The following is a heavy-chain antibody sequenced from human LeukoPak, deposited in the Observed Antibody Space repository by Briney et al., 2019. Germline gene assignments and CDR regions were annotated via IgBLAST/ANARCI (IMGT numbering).Heavy chain of an antibody. Sequence: PSETLSLTCTVSGASISRYQWSWIRQPAGKGLEWLGRIYTSGSTDYNPSLRSRVTMSVDTSKNQFSLKLSSVTAADTAVYYCARERGRSYGSVPYYYYYMDVWGKGTTVTVSS. J-gene: IGHJ6*03. D-gene: IGHD5-18*01. CDR3: ARERGRSYGSVPYYYYYMDV. CDR1: GASISRYQ. V-gene: IGHV4-4*07. CDR2: IYTSGST.